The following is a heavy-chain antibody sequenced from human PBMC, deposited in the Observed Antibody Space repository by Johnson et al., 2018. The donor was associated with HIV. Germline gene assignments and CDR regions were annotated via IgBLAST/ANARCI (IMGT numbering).Heavy chain of an antibody. CDR1: GFTFSSYA. Sequence: QVQLVESGGGVVQPGRSLRLSCAASGFTFSSYALHWVRQAPGKGLEWVSVIYSGGTTWYADSVKGRFTISRDNSRDTVHLQMNSLRSDDTAVYYCAIGRGEFPRHAFDIWGQGTMVTVSS. V-gene: IGHV3-NL1*01. J-gene: IGHJ3*02. D-gene: IGHD3-10*01. CDR3: AIGRGEFPRHAFDI. CDR2: IYSGGTT.